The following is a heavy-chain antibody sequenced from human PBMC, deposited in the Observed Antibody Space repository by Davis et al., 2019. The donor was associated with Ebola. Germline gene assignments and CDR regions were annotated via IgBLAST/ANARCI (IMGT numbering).Heavy chain of an antibody. CDR2: ISGTGASI. J-gene: IGHJ4*02. D-gene: IGHD6-25*01. CDR1: GFIFSNYA. V-gene: IGHV3-23*01. Sequence: GESLKISCAASGFIFSNYAMSWVRQAPGRGLEWISTISGTGASIYYADSVRGRFTISRDNAKNSLYLQMNSLRPEDTAVYYCARDPVQYSRAYTSGDYWGQGNLVTVSS. CDR3: ARDPVQYSRAYTSGDY.